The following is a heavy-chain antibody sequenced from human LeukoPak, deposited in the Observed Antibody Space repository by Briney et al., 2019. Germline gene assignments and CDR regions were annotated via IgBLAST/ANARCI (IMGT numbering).Heavy chain of an antibody. J-gene: IGHJ6*03. CDR2: ISAYNGNT. D-gene: IGHD6-13*01. CDR1: GYTFTSYG. V-gene: IGHV1-18*01. Sequence: GASVKVSCKASGYTFTSYGLSWVRQAPGQGLEWMGWISAYNGNTNYAQKLQGRVTMTTDTSTSTAYMELRSLRSDDTAAYYCARLYSSSWPLYYYYYYMDVWGKGTTVTVSS. CDR3: ARLYSSSWPLYYYYYYMDV.